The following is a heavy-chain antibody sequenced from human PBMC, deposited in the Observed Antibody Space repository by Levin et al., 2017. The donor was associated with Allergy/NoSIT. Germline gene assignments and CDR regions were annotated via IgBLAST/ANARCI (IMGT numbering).Heavy chain of an antibody. V-gene: IGHV1-8*01. D-gene: IGHD3-10*01. CDR1: GYTFPSYD. J-gene: IGHJ2*01. Sequence: GESLKISCKASGYTFPSYDIHWVRQDTGQGLEWMGWVSQETGYSGYAQKFQGRVSMTRNTSISTAYMELSSLLSEDTAIYYCVRVSYYKPMTYLDYYYDLWGRGTPVTVSS. CDR3: VRVSYYKPMTYLDYYYDL. CDR2: VSQETGYS.